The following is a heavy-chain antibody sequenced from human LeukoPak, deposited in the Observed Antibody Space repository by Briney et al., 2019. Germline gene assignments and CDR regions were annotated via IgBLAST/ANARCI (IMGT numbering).Heavy chain of an antibody. V-gene: IGHV1-18*01. CDR1: GYTFTSYG. Sequence: ASVKVSCKASGYTFTSYGISWVRQAPGQGLEWMGWISAYNGNTNYAQKLQGRVTMTTDTSTSTAYMELRSLRSDDTAVYYCARGDYYDSSVTNWFDPWGQGTLVTVSS. J-gene: IGHJ5*02. D-gene: IGHD3-22*01. CDR3: ARGDYYDSSVTNWFDP. CDR2: ISAYNGNT.